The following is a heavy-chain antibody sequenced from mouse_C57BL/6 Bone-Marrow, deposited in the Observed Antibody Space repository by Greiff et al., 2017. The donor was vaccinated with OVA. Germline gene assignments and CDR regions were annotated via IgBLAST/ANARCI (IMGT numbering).Heavy chain of an antibody. J-gene: IGHJ2*01. V-gene: IGHV3-1*01. CDR3: ARGPSYYYGSSPFDY. CDR2: ISYSGST. CDR1: GYSITSGYD. D-gene: IGHD1-1*01. Sequence: EVQLVESGPGMVKPSQSLSLTCTVTGYSITSGYDWHWIRHFPGNKLEWMGYISYSGSTNYNPSLKSRISITHDTSKNHFFLKLNSVTTEDTATYYCARGPSYYYGSSPFDYWGQGTTLTVSS.